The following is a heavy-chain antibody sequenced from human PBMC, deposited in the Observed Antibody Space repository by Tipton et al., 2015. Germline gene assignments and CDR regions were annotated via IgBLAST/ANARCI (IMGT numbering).Heavy chain of an antibody. J-gene: IGHJ4*02. CDR2: ISSTPTYV. V-gene: IGHV3-21*01. Sequence: GSLRLSCVASGFTFSHYSMTWVRQAPGKGLEWVSSISSTPTYVYYTDSVQGRITISRDDAENSLYLQMNSLRAEDTAIYYCARAWFTRGPYYFDYWGQGTLVTVSS. CDR1: GFTFSHYS. D-gene: IGHD3-10*01. CDR3: ARAWFTRGPYYFDY.